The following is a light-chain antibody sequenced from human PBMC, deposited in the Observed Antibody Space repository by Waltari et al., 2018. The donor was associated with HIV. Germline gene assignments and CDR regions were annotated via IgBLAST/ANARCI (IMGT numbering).Light chain of an antibody. J-gene: IGLJ2*01. V-gene: IGLV3-21*02. CDR2: DDS. CDR1: DIGSHS. CDR3: QVWESGSEHPV. Sequence: YVLTQPPSVSVAPGQTATITCGGNDIGSHSVPCYQQRPGQAPFLVVSDDSDRPSGIPERFSGSNSGNTATLTINRVEAGDEGDFFCQVWESGSEHPVFGGGTKLTVL.